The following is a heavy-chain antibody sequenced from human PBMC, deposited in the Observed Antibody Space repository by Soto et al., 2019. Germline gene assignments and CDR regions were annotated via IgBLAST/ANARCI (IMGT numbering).Heavy chain of an antibody. CDR3: ARAHSDFGGYDWFVP. CDR2: IYYSGPT. CDR1: GGSLPYGGFY. D-gene: IGHD3-22*01. J-gene: IGHJ5*02. Sequence: PSETLSLTCTVSGGSLPYGGFYWSWIRQHPGEGLEWLGYIYYSGPTYYSPSLKSRVSISWDTSKNQFSLKLSSVTAADTAAHYCARAHSDFGGYDWFVPLCQGTLVTVSS. V-gene: IGHV4-31*03.